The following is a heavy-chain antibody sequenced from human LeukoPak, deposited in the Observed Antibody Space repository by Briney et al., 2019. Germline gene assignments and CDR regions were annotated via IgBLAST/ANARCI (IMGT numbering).Heavy chain of an antibody. Sequence: SETLSLTCAVSGYSISSAYYWGWIRQPPGKGLEWIWSIHHSGSTYYNPSLKSRVTISVDTSTNQFSLKLSSVITADTAVYYCARACSGSYNPFDYWGQGTLVTVSS. D-gene: IGHD1-26*01. CDR1: GYSISSAYY. CDR2: IHHSGST. CDR3: ARACSGSYNPFDY. V-gene: IGHV4-38-2*01. J-gene: IGHJ4*02.